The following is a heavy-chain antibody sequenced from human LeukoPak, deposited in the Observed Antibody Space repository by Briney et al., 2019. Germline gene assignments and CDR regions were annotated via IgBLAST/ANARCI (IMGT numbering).Heavy chain of an antibody. D-gene: IGHD3-10*01. J-gene: IGHJ4*02. Sequence: PGGSLRLSCAASGFTFSSYAMSWVRQAPGKGLEWVSSISASGGSTYYADSVKGRFTISRDNSKKTLYLQMNSLRAEDTAVYYCASVRDYYGSDYWGQGTLVTVSS. V-gene: IGHV3-23*01. CDR1: GFTFSSYA. CDR2: ISASGGST. CDR3: ASVRDYYGSDY.